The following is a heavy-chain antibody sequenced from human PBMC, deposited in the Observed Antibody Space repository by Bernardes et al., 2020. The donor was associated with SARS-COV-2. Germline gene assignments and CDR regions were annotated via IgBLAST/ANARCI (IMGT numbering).Heavy chain of an antibody. CDR3: ARARPTDYDILTGYLSFDY. Sequence: GSLRLSCAASGFTFSSYSMNWVRQAPGKGLEWVSYISSSSSTIYYADSVKGRFTISRDNAKNSLYLQMNSLRAEDTAVYYCARARPTDYDILTGYLSFDYWGQGTLVTVSS. CDR2: ISSSSSTI. CDR1: GFTFSSYS. V-gene: IGHV3-48*01. J-gene: IGHJ4*02. D-gene: IGHD3-9*01.